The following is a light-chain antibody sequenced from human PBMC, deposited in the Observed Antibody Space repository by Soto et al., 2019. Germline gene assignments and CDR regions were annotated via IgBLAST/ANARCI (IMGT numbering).Light chain of an antibody. CDR1: QSVSNN. CDR2: DSY. CDR3: QHYKTWPLA. V-gene: IGKV3-15*01. Sequence: EIVVTQSPGTLSLSPGERATLSCRASQSVSNNYLAWYQQKPGQAPGLLIYDSYIRATGVPARFSGTRSGTEFTLTISGLQSEDFAIYYCQHYKTWPLAFGGGTKADIK. J-gene: IGKJ4*01.